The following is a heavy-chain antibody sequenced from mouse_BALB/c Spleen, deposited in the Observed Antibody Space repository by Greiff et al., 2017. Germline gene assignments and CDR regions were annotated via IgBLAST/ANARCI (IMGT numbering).Heavy chain of an antibody. D-gene: IGHD1-1*01. V-gene: IGHV5-6-3*01. CDR2: INSNGGST. J-gene: IGHJ4*01. CDR1: GFTFSSYG. CDR3: AREGSSYSYYAMDY. Sequence: EVMLVESGGGLVQPGGSLKLSCAASGFTFSSYGMSWVRQTPDKRLELVATINSNGGSTYYPDSVKGRFTISRDNAKNTLYLQMSSLKSEDTAMYYCAREGSSYSYYAMDYWGQGTSVTVSS.